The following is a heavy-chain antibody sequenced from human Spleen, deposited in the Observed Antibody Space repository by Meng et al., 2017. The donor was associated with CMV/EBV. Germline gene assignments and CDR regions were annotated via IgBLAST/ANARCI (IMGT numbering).Heavy chain of an antibody. CDR2: INPSGDIT. D-gene: IGHD4-17*01. J-gene: IGHJ5*02. CDR3: ARDVGQGDYSNQGWFDP. V-gene: IGHV1-46*01. CDR1: FTSYF. Sequence: FTSYFLPWVRQAPGQGLEWMGIINPSGDITNYAQKFQGRVTMTWDTATTTVYMELSSLTSHDTAVYYCARDVGQGDYSNQGWFDPWGQGTLVTVSS.